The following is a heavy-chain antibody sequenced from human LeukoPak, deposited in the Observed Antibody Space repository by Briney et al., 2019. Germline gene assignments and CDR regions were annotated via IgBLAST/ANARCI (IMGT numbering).Heavy chain of an antibody. D-gene: IGHD3-10*01. V-gene: IGHV4-34*01. CDR2: INHSGST. CDR1: GGSFSGYY. J-gene: IGHJ5*02. Sequence: PSETLSLTCAVYGGSFSGYYWSWIRQPPGKGLEWIGEINHSGSTNYNPSLKSRVTISVDTSKNQFSLKLSSVTAADTAVYYCARRERRGYYGSGSYQNWFDPWGQGTLVTVSS. CDR3: ARRERRGYYGSGSYQNWFDP.